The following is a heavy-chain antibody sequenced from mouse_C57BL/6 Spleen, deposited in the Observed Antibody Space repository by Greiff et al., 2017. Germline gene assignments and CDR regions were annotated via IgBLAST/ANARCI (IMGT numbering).Heavy chain of an antibody. CDR1: GFNIKDDY. J-gene: IGHJ4*01. Sequence: EVKLQESGAELVRPGASVKLSCTASGFNIKDDYMHWVKQRPEQGLEWIGWFDPENGDTEYASKFQGKATITADKSSNTAFLQLSSLTSEDTAVYYCTPSSYAMDYWGQGTSVTVSS. CDR2: FDPENGDT. CDR3: TPSSYAMDY. V-gene: IGHV14-4*01. D-gene: IGHD1-1*01.